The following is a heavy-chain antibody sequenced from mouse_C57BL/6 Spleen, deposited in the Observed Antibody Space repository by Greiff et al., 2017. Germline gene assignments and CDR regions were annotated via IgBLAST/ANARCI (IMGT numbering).Heavy chain of an antibody. CDR3: ARFVGANWYCFDY. J-gene: IGHJ2*01. Sequence: QVQLKKPGAELVKPGASVKLSCKASGYTFTSYWMHWVKPRPGRGLEWIGRIDPNSGGTKYNEKFKSKATLTVDKPSSTAHMQPSSLTSKDSAVYYCARFVGANWYCFDYWGQGTTLTVSS. V-gene: IGHV1-72*01. D-gene: IGHD4-1*01. CDR1: GYTFTSYW. CDR2: IDPNSGGT.